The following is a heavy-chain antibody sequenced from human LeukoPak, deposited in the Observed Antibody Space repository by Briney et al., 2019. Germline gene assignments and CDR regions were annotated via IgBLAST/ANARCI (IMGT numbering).Heavy chain of an antibody. CDR2: ISSSSSYI. D-gene: IGHD5-18*01. V-gene: IGHV3-21*01. CDR1: GFTFSSYS. CDR3: ARDRYSYGEVDY. J-gene: IGHJ4*02. Sequence: PGGSLRLSCAASGFTFSSYSMNWVRQAPGKGLEWVSSISSSSSYIYYADSVKGRFTISRDNAKNSLHLQMNSLRAEDTAVYYCARDRYSYGEVDYWGQGTLVTVSS.